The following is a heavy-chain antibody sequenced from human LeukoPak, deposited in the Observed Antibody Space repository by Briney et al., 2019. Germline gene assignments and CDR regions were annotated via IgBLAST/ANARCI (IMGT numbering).Heavy chain of an antibody. CDR3: ARGNYDVLTGYSTFGEY. CDR2: IYYSGST. V-gene: IGHV4-39*01. D-gene: IGHD3-9*01. CDR1: GGSISGSSYY. J-gene: IGHJ4*02. Sequence: PSETLSLTCTVSGGSISGSSYYWGWIRQPPGKGLEWIGSIYYSGSTYYNPSLKSRVTVSLDTSKNQFSLKLSSVTAADTVVYYCARGNYDVLTGYSTFGEYWGQGTLLTVSS.